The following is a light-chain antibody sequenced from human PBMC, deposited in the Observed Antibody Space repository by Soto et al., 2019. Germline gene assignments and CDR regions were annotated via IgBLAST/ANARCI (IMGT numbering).Light chain of an antibody. CDR3: GSYTSSSTLV. Sequence: QSALTQPASVSGSPGQSITISCTGTSSDVGGYNYVSWYQQHPGKAPKLMIYEVSNRPSGVSNRFSGSKSGNMASLTISGLQAEDEADYYCGSYTSSSTLVFGTGTKVTVL. J-gene: IGLJ1*01. CDR2: EVS. CDR1: SSDVGGYNY. V-gene: IGLV2-14*01.